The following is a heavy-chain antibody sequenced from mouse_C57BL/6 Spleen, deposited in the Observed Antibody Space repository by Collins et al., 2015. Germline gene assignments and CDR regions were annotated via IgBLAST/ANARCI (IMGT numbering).Heavy chain of an antibody. Sequence: EVQLQQSGAELVRSGASVKLSCTASGFNIKDYYMHWVKQRPEQGLEWIGWIDPENGDTEYAPKFQGKATMTADTSSNTAYLQLSSLTSEDTAVYYCNAWGSSGLAWFAYWGQGTLVTVSA. D-gene: IGHD3-1*01. CDR1: GFNIKDYY. V-gene: IGHV14-4*02. J-gene: IGHJ3*01. CDR2: IDPENGDT. CDR3: NAWGSSGLAWFAY.